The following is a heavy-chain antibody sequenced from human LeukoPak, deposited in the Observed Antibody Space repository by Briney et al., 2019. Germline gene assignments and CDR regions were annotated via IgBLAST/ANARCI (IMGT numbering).Heavy chain of an antibody. D-gene: IGHD6-25*01. J-gene: IGHJ4*02. V-gene: IGHV4-39*01. CDR3: ARQLPTAAADTRGYFDY. CDR2: LYYGENS. Sequence: SEALSLTCTVSGGSISIISSSTYYWAWIRQAPGKGLEWIGSLYYGENSHYNPSLKSRATLSVDTSNNQFSLKLTSVTAADAAVYFCARQLPTAAADTRGYFDYWGQRAVVTVSS. CDR1: GGSISIISSSTYY.